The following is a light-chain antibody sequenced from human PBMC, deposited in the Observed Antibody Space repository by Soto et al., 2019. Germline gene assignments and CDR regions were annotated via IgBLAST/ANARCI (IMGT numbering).Light chain of an antibody. J-gene: IGKJ1*01. CDR2: GAS. CDR3: QQYNNWPQT. Sequence: EIVLTQSPGTLSLSPGERATLSCRASQSVSSSNLAWYQQTPGQAPRLLIYGASTRATGVPARFSGSGSGTEFTLTISSLQSEDFAVYYCQQYNNWPQTFGQGTKVDIK. V-gene: IGKV3-15*01. CDR1: QSVSSSN.